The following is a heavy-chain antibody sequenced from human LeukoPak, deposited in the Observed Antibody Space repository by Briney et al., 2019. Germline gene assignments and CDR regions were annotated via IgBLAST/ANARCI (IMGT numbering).Heavy chain of an antibody. CDR3: ARVEGAVAGDDY. J-gene: IGHJ4*02. CDR1: GYTFTGYY. V-gene: IGHV1-2*06. D-gene: IGHD6-19*01. Sequence: ASVKVSCKAPGYTFTGYYMHWVRQAPGQGLEWMGRINPNSGGTNYAQKFQGRVTMTRDTSISTAYMELSRLRSDDTAVYYCARVEGAVAGDDYWGQGTLVTVSS. CDR2: INPNSGGT.